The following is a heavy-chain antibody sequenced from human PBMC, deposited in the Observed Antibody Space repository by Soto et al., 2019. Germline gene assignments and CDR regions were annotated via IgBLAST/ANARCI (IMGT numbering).Heavy chain of an antibody. J-gene: IGHJ2*01. V-gene: IGHV2-5*02. CDR3: PHSLYHSDNSGNYAYWYCDL. CDR1: GFSLETSGMG. Sequence: QITLKESGPTLVKPTQTLTLTCTFSGFSLETSGMGMSWIRQPPGKALEWLALIYWDDDKRYSPSLKNRLTMTKETSKNQVVLTWTNVDPVDTATYYCPHSLYHSDNSGNYAYWYCDLWGRGTLVTVSS. CDR2: IYWDDDK. D-gene: IGHD3-22*01.